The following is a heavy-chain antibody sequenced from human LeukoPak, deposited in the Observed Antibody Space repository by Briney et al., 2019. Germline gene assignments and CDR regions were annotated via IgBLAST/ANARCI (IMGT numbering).Heavy chain of an antibody. D-gene: IGHD2-2*02. J-gene: IGHJ5*02. CDR2: ISAYNGNT. V-gene: IGHV1-18*01. Sequence: GASVKVSCKASGYTFTSYGISWVRQAPGQGLEWMGWISAYNGNTNYAQKLQGRVTMTTDTSTSTAYMELRSLRSDDTAVYYCARTHLLIVVVPAAIERWFDPWGQGTLVTVSS. CDR1: GYTFTSYG. CDR3: ARTHLLIVVVPAAIERWFDP.